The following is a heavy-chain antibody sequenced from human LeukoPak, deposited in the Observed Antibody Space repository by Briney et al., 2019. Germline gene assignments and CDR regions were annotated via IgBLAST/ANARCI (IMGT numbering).Heavy chain of an antibody. Sequence: PGGSLRLSCAAPGFTFSSYGMHWVRQAPGKGLDWVAYIRNDASNTYYADSVKGRFSISRDNSKNTVYLQMNSLIPEDTAVYYCAKRAGSAWSAGAWGQGTLVTVSS. CDR2: IRNDASNT. J-gene: IGHJ5*02. V-gene: IGHV3-30*02. CDR3: AKRAGSAWSAGA. CDR1: GFTFSSYG. D-gene: IGHD3-10*01.